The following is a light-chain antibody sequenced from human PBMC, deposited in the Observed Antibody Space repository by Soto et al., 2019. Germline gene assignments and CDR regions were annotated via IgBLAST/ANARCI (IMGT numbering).Light chain of an antibody. CDR3: QQYDNLPALT. CDR2: DAS. V-gene: IGKV1-33*01. J-gene: IGKJ4*01. Sequence: DIQMTQSPSSLSASVGDRVTITCQASQDISNYLNWYQRKPGKAPKLLIYDASNLETGVPSRFSGSGSGTDFTFTISSLKPEDIATYYCQQYDNLPALTFGGGTKVDIK. CDR1: QDISNY.